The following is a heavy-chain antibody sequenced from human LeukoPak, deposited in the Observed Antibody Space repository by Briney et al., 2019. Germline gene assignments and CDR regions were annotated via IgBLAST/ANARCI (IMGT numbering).Heavy chain of an antibody. Sequence: PGGSLSLSCTGSGFTHSCYEMTWLRQAPGKGLEWVSSVDYSGDSPYYAAPVKGRFTISRDNSKNILYLQLSSRRVEDTAVYYCTRNSGWYGITWGQGTLVAVSS. J-gene: IGHJ4*02. V-gene: IGHV3-23*01. D-gene: IGHD6-19*01. CDR2: VDYSGDSP. CDR1: GFTHSCYE. CDR3: TRNSGWYGIT.